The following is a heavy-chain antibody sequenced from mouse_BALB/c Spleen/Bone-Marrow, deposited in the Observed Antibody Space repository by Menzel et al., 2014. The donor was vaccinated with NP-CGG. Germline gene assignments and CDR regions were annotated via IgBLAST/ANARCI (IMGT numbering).Heavy chain of an antibody. CDR1: GYTFSSHW. CDR3: ARRGHGFAWFAY. CDR2: ILPGSGST. V-gene: IGHV1-9*01. D-gene: IGHD1-2*01. Sequence: QVQLQQSGTELMKPGASVRISCKATGYTFSSHWIEWVNQRPGHGLEWIGEILPGSGSTNYNEKFKGKATFTADTSPNTAYMQLSSLTSEDSAVYYCARRGHGFAWFAYWGQGTLVTVSA. J-gene: IGHJ3*01.